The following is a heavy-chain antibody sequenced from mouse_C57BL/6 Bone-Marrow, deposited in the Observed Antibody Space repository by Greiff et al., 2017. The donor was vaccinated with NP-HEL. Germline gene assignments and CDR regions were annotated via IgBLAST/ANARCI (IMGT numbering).Heavy chain of an antibody. J-gene: IGHJ1*03. CDR1: GYTFTSYW. V-gene: IGHV1-72*01. CDR3: ARYDYSGTSDWYFDV. D-gene: IGHD1-1*01. CDR2: IDPNSGGT. Sequence: QVQLQQPGAELVKPGASVKLSCKASGYTFTSYWMHWVKQRPGRGLEWIGRIDPNSGGTKYNEKFKSKATLTVDKPSSTAYMQLSSLPSEVTAVYYCARYDYSGTSDWYFDVWGTGTTVTVSS.